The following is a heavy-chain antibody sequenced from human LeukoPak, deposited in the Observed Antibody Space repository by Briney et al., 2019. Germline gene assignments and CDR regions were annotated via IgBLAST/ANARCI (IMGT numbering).Heavy chain of an antibody. CDR3: ARDSRSHCGTAACYGPYFDY. CDR1: GFTLSISS. J-gene: IGHJ4*02. CDR2: IRGSGTTI. Sequence: GGSLTLFCAASGFTLSISSMNWARQAPGKGLECISYIRGSGTTIYYEDSVKGRFTISRDNARNSLYLQMDSLRAEDTTVYFCARDSRSHCGTAACYGPYFDYWGQGTLVTVS. D-gene: IGHD2-2*01. V-gene: IGHV3-48*01.